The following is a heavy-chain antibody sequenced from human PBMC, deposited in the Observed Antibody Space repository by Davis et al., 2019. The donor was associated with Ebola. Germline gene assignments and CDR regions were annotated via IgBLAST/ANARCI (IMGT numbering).Heavy chain of an antibody. J-gene: IGHJ4*02. CDR3: AKACSSTSCYLGYGY. D-gene: IGHD2-2*01. V-gene: IGHV3-11*04. Sequence: GESLKISCAASGFTFSDYYMSWIRQAPGKGLEWVSYISSSGSTIYYADSVKGRFTISRDNSKNTLYLQMNSLRAEDTAVYYCAKACSSTSCYLGYGYWGQGTLVTVSS. CDR2: ISSSGSTI. CDR1: GFTFSDYY.